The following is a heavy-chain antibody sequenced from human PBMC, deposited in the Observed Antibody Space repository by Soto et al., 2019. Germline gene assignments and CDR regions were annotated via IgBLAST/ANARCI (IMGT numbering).Heavy chain of an antibody. Sequence: ASVKVSCKTSGYTFTPYGISWVRQAPGQGLEWMGWINPYNGNTDYAESLQGRVTMTTETSTNTAYMELRSLKSDDTAIYYCARNRVGVPRWLVEPFDYWGQGTLVTVSS. CDR1: GYTFTPYG. CDR2: INPYNGNT. CDR3: ARNRVGVPRWLVEPFDY. J-gene: IGHJ4*02. V-gene: IGHV1-18*01. D-gene: IGHD6-19*01.